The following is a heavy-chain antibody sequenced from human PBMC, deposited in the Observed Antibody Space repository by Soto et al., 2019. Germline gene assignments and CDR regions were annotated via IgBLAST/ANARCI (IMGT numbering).Heavy chain of an antibody. CDR1: GFTFSSYA. J-gene: IGHJ4*02. Sequence: EVQLLESGGGLVQPGGSLRLSCAASGFTFSSYAMSWVRQAPGKGLEWVSAISGSGGSTYYADSVKGRFTISRDNSKNTLYLKMNSLRAEDTAVYYCAKGPRSTTGTTIYYWGQGTLVTVSS. CDR3: AKGPRSTTGTTIYY. CDR2: ISGSGGST. V-gene: IGHV3-23*01. D-gene: IGHD1-1*01.